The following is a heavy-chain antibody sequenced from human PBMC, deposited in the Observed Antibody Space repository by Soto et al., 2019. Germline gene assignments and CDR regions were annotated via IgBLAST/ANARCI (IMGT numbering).Heavy chain of an antibody. CDR1: GFTFSSYS. CDR3: ARDRDYADYEFDY. D-gene: IGHD4-17*01. V-gene: IGHV3-21*06. Sequence: LSCAASGFTFSSYSMNWVRQAPGKGLEWVSSISSSSSYRYYADSVKGRFTISRDNAKNSLYLQMNSLRAEDTAVYYCARDRDYADYEFDYWGQGTLVTVSS. J-gene: IGHJ4*02. CDR2: ISSSSSYR.